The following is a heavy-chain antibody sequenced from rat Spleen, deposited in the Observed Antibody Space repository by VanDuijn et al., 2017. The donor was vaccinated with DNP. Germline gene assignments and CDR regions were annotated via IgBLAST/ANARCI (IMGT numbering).Heavy chain of an antibody. V-gene: IGHV5-58*01. CDR1: GFTFNTYW. CDR2: INPDGAST. Sequence: EVQLVETGGGLVQPGRSLKLSCVASGFTFNTYWMFWVRQAPGKGLEWVASINPDGASTYYLDSVKGRFTISRDNAENTVYLQMNSLRSEDTATYYCTTDIDYFHYWGQGVMVTVSS. J-gene: IGHJ2*01. CDR3: TTDIDYFHY.